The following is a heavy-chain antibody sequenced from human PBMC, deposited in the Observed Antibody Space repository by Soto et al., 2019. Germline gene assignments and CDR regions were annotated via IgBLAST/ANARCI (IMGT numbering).Heavy chain of an antibody. Sequence: QVQLVESGGGVVQPGRSLRLSCAASGFTFSTYGMHWVRQAPGKGLEWVAVMSYDGGNKYYADSVKGRFTISRDNSKNTLYLQMNSLRAEDTAVYYCAKDSYESSGYVRDYWGQGTLVTGSS. V-gene: IGHV3-30*18. CDR2: MSYDGGNK. J-gene: IGHJ4*02. CDR1: GFTFSTYG. D-gene: IGHD3-22*01. CDR3: AKDSYESSGYVRDY.